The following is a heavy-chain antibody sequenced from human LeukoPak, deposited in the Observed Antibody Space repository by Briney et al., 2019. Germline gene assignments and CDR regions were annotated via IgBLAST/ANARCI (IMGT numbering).Heavy chain of an antibody. D-gene: IGHD1-7*01. CDR2: INHSGST. CDR3: ARFRRQTTDY. J-gene: IGHJ4*02. CDR1: GGSFSGYY. Sequence: SETLSLTCAVYGGSFSGYYWSWIRQPPGKGLEWIGEINHSGSTNYNPSLKSRVTISVDTSKNQLSLKLSSVTAADTAVYYCARFRRQTTDYWGQGTLVAVSS. V-gene: IGHV4-34*01.